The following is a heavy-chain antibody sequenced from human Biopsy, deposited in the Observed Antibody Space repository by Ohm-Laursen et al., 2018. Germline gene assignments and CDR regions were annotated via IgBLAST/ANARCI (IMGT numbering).Heavy chain of an antibody. CDR3: ARGDYFDSNGYFWFDP. Sequence: TLSLTCAVSGASFSGDYWSWIRQRPGKGLEWIGYIFNSANTYYNPSLKNLITISGDTSKNQFSLKLNSVTAADTAVYYCARGDYFDSNGYFWFDPWGQGTLVTVSS. CDR2: IFNSANT. V-gene: IGHV4-31*01. CDR1: GASFSGDY. J-gene: IGHJ5*02. D-gene: IGHD3-22*01.